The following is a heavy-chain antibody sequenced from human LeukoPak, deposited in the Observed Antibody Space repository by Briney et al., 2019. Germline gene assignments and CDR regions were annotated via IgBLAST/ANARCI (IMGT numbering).Heavy chain of an antibody. J-gene: IGHJ3*02. V-gene: IGHV1-3*01. D-gene: IGHD1-26*01. CDR3: ARDPTPLYSGRSHAFDI. Sequence: ASVKVSCKASGYTFTSYAMHWVRQAPGQRLEWMGWINAGNGNTKYSQKFQGRVTITRDTSASTAYMELSSLRSENTAVYYCARDPTPLYSGRSHAFDIWGQGTMVTVSS. CDR2: INAGNGNT. CDR1: GYTFTSYA.